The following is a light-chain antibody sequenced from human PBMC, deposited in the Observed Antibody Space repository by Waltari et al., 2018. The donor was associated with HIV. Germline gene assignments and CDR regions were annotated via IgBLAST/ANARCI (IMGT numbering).Light chain of an antibody. V-gene: IGLV2-14*03. J-gene: IGLJ3*02. CDR1: SSAVGGYNY. CDR2: DVS. Sequence: QSALTQPASVSGSPGQSITISCPGTSSAVGGYNYVSWYQRHPGKAPKLIIYDVSNRPSGVSNRFSGSKSGNRASLTISGLQAEDEADYYCSSYTSSSTRVFGGGTTVTVL. CDR3: SSYTSSSTRV.